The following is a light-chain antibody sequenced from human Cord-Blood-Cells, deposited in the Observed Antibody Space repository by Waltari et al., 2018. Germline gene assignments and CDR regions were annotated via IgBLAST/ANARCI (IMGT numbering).Light chain of an antibody. CDR2: DVS. Sequence: QSALTQPASVSGSPGQSITISCPGTSSDVGGYTYVSWYQQHPGKSHKLMIDDVSNRPSGVSNRFSGSKSGNTASLTISGLQAEDEADYYCSSYTSSSFYVFGTGTKVTVL. V-gene: IGLV2-14*01. J-gene: IGLJ1*01. CDR3: SSYTSSSFYV. CDR1: SSDVGGYTY.